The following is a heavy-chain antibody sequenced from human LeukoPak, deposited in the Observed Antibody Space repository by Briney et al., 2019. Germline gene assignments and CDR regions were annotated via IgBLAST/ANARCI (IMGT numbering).Heavy chain of an antibody. CDR3: ARSNYAGRFDTFDI. J-gene: IGHJ3*02. V-gene: IGHV4-59*01. CDR1: GASISSYY. Sequence: SETLSLTCIVSGASISSYYWTWIRQPPGKGLEWIGYIYDSEITSYNPSLKSRVTISADTSRKQFSLRLRSVTAADTAVYYCARSNYAGRFDTFDIWGQGTMVTSSS. CDR2: IYDSEIT. D-gene: IGHD1-7*01.